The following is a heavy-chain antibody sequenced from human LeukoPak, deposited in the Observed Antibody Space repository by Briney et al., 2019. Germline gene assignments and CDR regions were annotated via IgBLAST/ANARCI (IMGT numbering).Heavy chain of an antibody. J-gene: IGHJ6*03. D-gene: IGHD3-9*01. V-gene: IGHV3-30*02. CDR3: ARASSRRYFDWKYYYYYMDV. Sequence: AGGSLRLSCAASGFTFSSYGMHWVRQAPGKGLEWVAFIRYDGSNKYYADSVKGRFTISRDNSKNTLYLQMNSLRAEDTAVYYCARASSRRYFDWKYYYYYMDVWGKGTTVTISS. CDR2: IRYDGSNK. CDR1: GFTFSSYG.